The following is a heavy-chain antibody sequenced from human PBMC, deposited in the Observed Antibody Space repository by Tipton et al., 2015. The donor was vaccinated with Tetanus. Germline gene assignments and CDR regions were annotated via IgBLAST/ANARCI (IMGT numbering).Heavy chain of an antibody. CDR2: THYSGNT. CDR3: ARGKHTVTFDY. Sequence: TLSLTCTVSGGSISSYYCSWVRQPPGKGLEWIGHTHYSGNTNYNPSLKSRVTISVDTSKNQFSLKLSSVTAADTAVYYCARGKHTVTFDYWGQGTLVTVSS. CDR1: GGSISSYY. J-gene: IGHJ4*02. V-gene: IGHV4-59*12. D-gene: IGHD4-17*01.